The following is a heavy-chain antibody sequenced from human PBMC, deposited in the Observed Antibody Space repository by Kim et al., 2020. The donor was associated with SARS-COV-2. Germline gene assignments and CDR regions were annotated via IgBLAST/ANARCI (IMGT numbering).Heavy chain of an antibody. V-gene: IGHV3-74*01. Sequence: GGSLRLSCEASGFIFRNYWMHWIRQAPGKGLVWVSCINNEGSATTYADSVRGRFTISRDNAKNTLYLQMNSLTAEDTAVYFCAKSDSGAFEIWGQGTKIT. CDR1: GFIFRNYW. J-gene: IGHJ3*02. D-gene: IGHD6-25*01. CDR2: INNEGSAT. CDR3: AKSDSGAFEI.